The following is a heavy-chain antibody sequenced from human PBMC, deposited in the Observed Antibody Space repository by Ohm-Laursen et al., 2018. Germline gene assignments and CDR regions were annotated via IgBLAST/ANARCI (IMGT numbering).Heavy chain of an antibody. CDR2: ISGSGGST. J-gene: IGHJ3*01. D-gene: IGHD1-26*01. CDR3: AKDLGQADSGRST. V-gene: IGHV3-23*01. CDR1: GFTFSSYW. Sequence: GSLRLSCAASGFTFSSYWLTWVRQAPGKGLEWVSAISGSGGSTYYADSVKGRFTISRDNSKNTLYLQMNSLRAEDTAVYYCAKDLGQADSGRSTWGQGTMVTVSS.